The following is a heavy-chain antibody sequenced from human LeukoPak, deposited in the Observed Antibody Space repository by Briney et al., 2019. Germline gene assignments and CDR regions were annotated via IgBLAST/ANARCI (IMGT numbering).Heavy chain of an antibody. CDR2: IYYTGST. CDR3: ASRDGYLLYFDY. CDR1: GGTITNYY. J-gene: IGHJ4*02. V-gene: IGHV4-59*08. D-gene: IGHD5-24*01. Sequence: SETLSLTCGVSGGTITNYYWNWIRQAPGKGLEWLGYIYYTGSTTYNPSVKSRITISLDTSKKQISLKLRSVTAADTAVYYCASRDGYLLYFDYWGQGTLVTVSS.